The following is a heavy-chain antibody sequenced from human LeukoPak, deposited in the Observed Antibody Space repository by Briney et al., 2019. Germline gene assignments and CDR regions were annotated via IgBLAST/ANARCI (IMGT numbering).Heavy chain of an antibody. V-gene: IGHV1-46*01. CDR3: ARGPHGGNDFDY. J-gene: IGHJ4*02. D-gene: IGHD4-23*01. Sequence: ASVKVSCKASGYTFASYYMHWVRQAPGQGLEWLGIINPSGGSTSYAQKFQGRVTMTRDTSTSTVYMELSSLRSEATAVYYCARGPHGGNDFDYWGQGTLVTVSS. CDR1: GYTFASYY. CDR2: INPSGGST.